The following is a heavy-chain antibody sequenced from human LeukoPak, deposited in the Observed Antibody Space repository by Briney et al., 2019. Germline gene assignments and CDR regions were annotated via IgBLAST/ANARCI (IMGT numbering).Heavy chain of an antibody. Sequence: KTSQTLSLTCTVSGGSISSGGYYWSWILQHPEKGLEWIGYIYYSGSTYYNPSLKSRVTISVDTSKNQFSLKLSSVTAADTAVYYCARLVGGREDGIAVADDAFDIWGQGTMVTVSS. J-gene: IGHJ3*02. V-gene: IGHV4-31*03. CDR3: ARLVGGREDGIAVADDAFDI. CDR2: IYYSGST. D-gene: IGHD6-19*01. CDR1: GGSISSGGYY.